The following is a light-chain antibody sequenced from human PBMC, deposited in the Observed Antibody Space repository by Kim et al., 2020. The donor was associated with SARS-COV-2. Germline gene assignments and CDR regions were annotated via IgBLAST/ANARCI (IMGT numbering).Light chain of an antibody. V-gene: IGKV3-15*01. CDR2: GAS. Sequence: VYPGERATFSCRPSQRFSRHLAWYQQKPGQAPTLLIYGASTRATGIPARFSGSGSGTEFTLTISSLQSEDFAVYYCQQYNNWPLTFGQGTKVDIK. CDR3: QQYNNWPLT. CDR1: QRFSRH. J-gene: IGKJ1*01.